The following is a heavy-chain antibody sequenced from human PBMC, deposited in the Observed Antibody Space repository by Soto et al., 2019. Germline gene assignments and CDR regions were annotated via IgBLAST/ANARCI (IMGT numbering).Heavy chain of an antibody. D-gene: IGHD2-2*01. CDR2: INAGNGNT. CDR1: GYTFTSYA. V-gene: IGHV1-3*01. J-gene: IGHJ4*02. CDR3: ARVSSYCSSTSCTPSFDY. Sequence: ASVKVSCKASGYTFTSYAMHWVRQAPGQRLEWMGWINAGNGNTKYSQKFQGRVTITRDTSASTAYMELSSLRSEDTAVYYCARVSSYCSSTSCTPSFDYWGQGTLVTVSS.